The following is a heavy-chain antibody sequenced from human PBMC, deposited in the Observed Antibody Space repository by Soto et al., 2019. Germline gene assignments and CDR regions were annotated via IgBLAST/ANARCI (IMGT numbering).Heavy chain of an antibody. V-gene: IGHV4-34*01. Sequence: QVQLQQWGAGLLKPSETLSLTCAVYGGSFSGYYWTWIRQPPGTGLEWIGEINHSGSTNYNPSLKSIVTISVDTSKNQLSLTLTSVTAADTAVYYCARDKITGLFDSWGQGTLVTVSS. CDR3: ARDKITGLFDS. D-gene: IGHD2-8*02. CDR2: INHSGST. J-gene: IGHJ4*02. CDR1: GGSFSGYY.